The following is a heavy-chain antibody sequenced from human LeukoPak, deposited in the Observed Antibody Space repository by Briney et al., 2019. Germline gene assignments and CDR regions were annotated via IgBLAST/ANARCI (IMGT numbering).Heavy chain of an antibody. CDR1: GYTFTSYD. D-gene: IGHD4-23*01. J-gene: IGHJ5*02. CDR2: MNPNSCNT. Sequence: ASVKVSCKAPGYTFTSYDINWVRQATGLGPEWMGWMNPNSCNTGYAQKFQGRVTMTRNTSISTAYLELSSLTSEDTAVYYCARGPNKYDGGNSGSAWFDPWGQGSLVTVSS. V-gene: IGHV1-8*01. CDR3: ARGPNKYDGGNSGSAWFDP.